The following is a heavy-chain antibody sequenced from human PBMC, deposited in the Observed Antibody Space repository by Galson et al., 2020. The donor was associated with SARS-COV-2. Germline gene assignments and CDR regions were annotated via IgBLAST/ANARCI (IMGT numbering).Heavy chain of an antibody. Sequence: SETLSLTCTVSGVSFSSGGYYWSWIRLHPGEGLEWIGNIYDSGKTQYNTSLKSRVTISIDTSNNQFSLKLRSVTAADTAIYYCARGASGGFFQHWGQGTPLTVSS. CDR3: ARGASGGFFQH. J-gene: IGHJ1*01. CDR2: IYDSGKT. D-gene: IGHD2-8*02. CDR1: GVSFSSGGYY. V-gene: IGHV4-31*03.